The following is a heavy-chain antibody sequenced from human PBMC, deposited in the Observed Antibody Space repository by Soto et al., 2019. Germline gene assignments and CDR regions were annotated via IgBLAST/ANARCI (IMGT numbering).Heavy chain of an antibody. Sequence: SETLSLTCTVSGGSISSYYWSWIRQPPGKGLEWIGYIYYSGSTNYNPSLKSRVTISVDTSKNQFSLKLSSVTAADTAMYYCARGGSDQPDYYFDYWGQGTLVTVYS. CDR3: ARGGSDQPDYYFDY. J-gene: IGHJ4*02. V-gene: IGHV4-59*01. CDR1: GGSISSYY. CDR2: IYYSGST. D-gene: IGHD3-3*01.